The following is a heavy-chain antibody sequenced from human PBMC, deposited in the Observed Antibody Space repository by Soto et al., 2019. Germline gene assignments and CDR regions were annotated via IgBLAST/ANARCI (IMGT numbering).Heavy chain of an antibody. CDR3: ARDMHAGFTPSFGP. Sequence: SELQLHTCTVSDATSAYHHCRPIWQYPGKGLEWIAYTAYTGNTNYNPSLKSRVTISMDTSKNQLSLKLTSMTAADTAVYYCARDMHAGFTPSFGPWGQGTLVTVSS. D-gene: IGHD2-15*01. CDR2: TAYTGNT. CDR1: DATSAYHH. V-gene: IGHV4-59*11. J-gene: IGHJ5*02.